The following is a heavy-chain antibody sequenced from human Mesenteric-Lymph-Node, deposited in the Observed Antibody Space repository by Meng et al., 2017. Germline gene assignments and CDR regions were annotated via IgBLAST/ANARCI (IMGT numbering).Heavy chain of an antibody. D-gene: IGHD3-10*01. CDR3: ARLPRKEWFGELLFDY. Sequence: ASVKVSCKASGYTFTGYYMHWVRQAPGQGLEWMGRINPNSGGTNYAQKFQGRVTMTRDTSISTAYMELSRLRSDDAAVYYCARLPRKEWFGELLFDYWGQGTLVTVSS. J-gene: IGHJ4*02. CDR2: INPNSGGT. CDR1: GYTFTGYY. V-gene: IGHV1-2*06.